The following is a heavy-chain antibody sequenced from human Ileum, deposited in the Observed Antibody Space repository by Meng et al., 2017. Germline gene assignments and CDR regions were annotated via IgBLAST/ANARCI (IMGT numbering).Heavy chain of an antibody. Sequence: QVELQGPGPGLGKPSGTLSLTCAVSGVSISSAIWWGWVRQPPGKGLEWIGEIFQSGSTNYNPSLKSRVSISVDKSKNHLSLSLSSVTAADTAVYYCAKAAAYNLDIWGQGALVTVSS. CDR2: IFQSGST. CDR3: AKAAAYNLDI. CDR1: GVSISSAIW. J-gene: IGHJ4*02. D-gene: IGHD1-14*01. V-gene: IGHV4-4*02.